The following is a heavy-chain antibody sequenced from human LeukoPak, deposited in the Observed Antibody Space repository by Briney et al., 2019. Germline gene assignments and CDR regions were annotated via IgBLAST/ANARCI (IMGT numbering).Heavy chain of an antibody. V-gene: IGHV3-48*04. CDR1: GFTLSSNS. Sequence: GGSLRLSCVASGFTLSSNSMYWVRQAPGKGLEWVSYISSSSGTIYYADSVKGRFTISRDNAKNSLYLQVNSLRAEDTAVYYCARGAYYYFMDVWGKGTTVTVS. CDR2: ISSSSGTI. J-gene: IGHJ6*03. CDR3: ARGAYYYFMDV.